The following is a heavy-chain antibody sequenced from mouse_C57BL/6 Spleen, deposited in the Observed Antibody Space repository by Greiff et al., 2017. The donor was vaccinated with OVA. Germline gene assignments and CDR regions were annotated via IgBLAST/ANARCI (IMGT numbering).Heavy chain of an antibody. V-gene: IGHV1-64*01. D-gene: IGHD2-2*01. CDR3: ATLWLQYYFDY. CDR1: GYTFTSYW. Sequence: QVQLQQPGAELVKPGASVKLSCKASGYTFTSYWMHWVKQRPGQGLEWIGMIHPNSGSTKYNEKFKSKATLTVDKSSSTAYMQLSSLTSEASAVYYCATLWLQYYFDYWGQGTTLTVSS. CDR2: IHPNSGST. J-gene: IGHJ2*01.